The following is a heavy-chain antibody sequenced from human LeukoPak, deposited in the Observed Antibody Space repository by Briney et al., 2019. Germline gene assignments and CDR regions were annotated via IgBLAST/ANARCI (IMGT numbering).Heavy chain of an antibody. CDR2: IYSSGST. V-gene: IGHV4-4*07. D-gene: IGHD2-2*01. J-gene: IGHJ4*02. Sequence: TTSETLSLTCTVSGCSLSSYYWSWVRQPPGKGLEWIGRIYSSGSTNYNPSLKSRVTMSVDTSKNQFSLKLSSVTAADTAMYYCARVSGTGFDYWGQGTLVTVSS. CDR1: GCSLSSYY. CDR3: ARVSGTGFDY.